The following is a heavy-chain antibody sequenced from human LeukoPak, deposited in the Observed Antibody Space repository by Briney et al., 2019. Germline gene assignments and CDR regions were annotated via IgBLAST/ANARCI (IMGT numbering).Heavy chain of an antibody. CDR1: GVSINSHY. V-gene: IGHV4-4*09. CDR2: IYGSGRT. J-gene: IGHJ3*02. Sequence: PSETLSLTCTVSGVSINSHYLNWIRQPPGKGLEWIGYIYGSGRTNYNPSLKSRVTMSVDTSKNQFSLKLSSVTAADTAVYYCARSRCSSISCASRGAFDIWGQGTMVTVSS. D-gene: IGHD2-2*01. CDR3: ARSRCSSISCASRGAFDI.